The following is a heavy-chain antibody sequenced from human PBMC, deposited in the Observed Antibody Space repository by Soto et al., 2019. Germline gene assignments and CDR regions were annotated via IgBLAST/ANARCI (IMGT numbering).Heavy chain of an antibody. CDR3: ASSVAKYYYYGMDV. V-gene: IGHV1-69*13. CDR1: GGTFSSYA. CDR2: IIPIFGTA. Sequence: SLKVSCKASGGTFSSYAISWVRQAPGQGLEWMGGIIPIFGTANYAQKFQGRVTITADESTSTAYMELSSLRSEDTAVYYCASSVAKYYYYGMDVWGQGTTVTVS. D-gene: IGHD5-12*01. J-gene: IGHJ6*02.